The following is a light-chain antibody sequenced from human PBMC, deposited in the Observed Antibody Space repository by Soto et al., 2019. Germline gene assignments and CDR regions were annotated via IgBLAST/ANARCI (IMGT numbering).Light chain of an antibody. CDR2: ATS. Sequence: DIQMTQSPSSLSASVGDGVAITCRASQGISNYLAWYQQKPGKVPKLLIFATSTLQSGVPSRFSGSGSGTDFTLTISDLQPEDVATYYCQNYNSAPLTFGGGTKVEIK. CDR1: QGISNY. CDR3: QNYNSAPLT. J-gene: IGKJ4*01. V-gene: IGKV1-27*01.